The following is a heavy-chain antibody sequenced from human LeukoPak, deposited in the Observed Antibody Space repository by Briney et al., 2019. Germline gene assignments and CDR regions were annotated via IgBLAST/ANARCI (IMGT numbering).Heavy chain of an antibody. D-gene: IGHD3-22*01. V-gene: IGHV3-33*06. J-gene: IGHJ3*02. CDR3: AKDLNSTYNYDSSGYEDAFEI. CDR2: IWYDGSNK. Sequence: GGSLRLSCAASGFTFSSYGMHWVRQAPGKGLEWVAVIWYDGSNKYYADSVKGRFTISRDNSKNTLYLQMNSLRAEDTAVYYCAKDLNSTYNYDSSGYEDAFEIWGQGTMVTVSS. CDR1: GFTFSSYG.